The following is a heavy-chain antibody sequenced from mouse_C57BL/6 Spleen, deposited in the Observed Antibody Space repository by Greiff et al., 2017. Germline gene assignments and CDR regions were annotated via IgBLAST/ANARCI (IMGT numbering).Heavy chain of an antibody. CDR3: NLADGGSSYGFAY. CDR1: GFTFSDAW. Sequence: EVQRVESGGGLVQPGGSMKLSCAASGFTFSDAWMDWVRQSPEKGLEWVAEIRNKANNHAAYYAEAVKGRFTISRDDSTSSVYLHMHSLGAKDTGIYYCNLADGGSSYGFAYWGQGTLVTVSA. D-gene: IGHD1-1*01. V-gene: IGHV6-6*01. J-gene: IGHJ3*01. CDR2: IRNKANNHAA.